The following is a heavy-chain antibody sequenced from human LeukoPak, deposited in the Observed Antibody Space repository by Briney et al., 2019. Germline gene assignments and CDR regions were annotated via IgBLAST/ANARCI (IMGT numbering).Heavy chain of an antibody. V-gene: IGHV4-39*07. J-gene: IGHJ4*02. CDR2: INHSGST. CDR3: ARGRSDYVWGSYRWLDY. CDR1: GGSISSSSYY. D-gene: IGHD3-16*02. Sequence: SETLSLTCTVSGGSISSSSYYWSWIRQPPGKGLEWIGEINHSGSTNYNPSLKSRVTISVDTSKNQFSLKLSSVTAADTAVYYCARGRSDYVWGSYRWLDYWGQGTLVTVSS.